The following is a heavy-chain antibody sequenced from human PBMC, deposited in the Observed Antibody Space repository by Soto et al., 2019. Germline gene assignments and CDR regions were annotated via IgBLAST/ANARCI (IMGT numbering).Heavy chain of an antibody. CDR2: IIPITGTA. Sequence: QVQLVQSGAEVKKPGSSVKVSCTASGGTFGSYAISWVRQAPGQGPEWMGGIIPITGTANYAQKFQGRVTITADESTSTASMQLSSLRSEDTAVYYCARSQGSSTSLEIYYYYYYAMDVWGQGTTVTVSS. V-gene: IGHV1-69*01. CDR1: GGTFGSYA. D-gene: IGHD2-2*01. J-gene: IGHJ6*02. CDR3: ARSQGSSTSLEIYYYYYYAMDV.